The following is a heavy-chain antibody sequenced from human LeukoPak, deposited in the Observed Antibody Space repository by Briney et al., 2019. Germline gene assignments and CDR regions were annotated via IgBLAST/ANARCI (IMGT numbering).Heavy chain of an antibody. Sequence: SETLSLTCAVSGGSISSGGYSWSWIRQPPGKGLEWIGYIYHGGSTYYNPSLKSRVTISVDRSKNQFSLKLSSVTAADTAVYYCARGFGEQWYFDYWGQGTLVTVSS. CDR1: GGSISSGGYS. J-gene: IGHJ4*02. V-gene: IGHV4-30-2*01. CDR3: ARGFGEQWYFDY. D-gene: IGHD3-10*01. CDR2: IYHGGST.